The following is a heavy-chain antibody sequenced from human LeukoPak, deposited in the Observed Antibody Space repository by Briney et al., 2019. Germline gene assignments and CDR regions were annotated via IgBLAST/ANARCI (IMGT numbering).Heavy chain of an antibody. CDR1: GGTFSSYA. CDR3: ASYGGDNFDY. D-gene: IGHD4-23*01. J-gene: IGHJ4*02. CDR2: IIPILGIA. V-gene: IGHV1-69*04. Sequence: GASVNVSCKASGGTFSSYAISWVRQAPGQGLEWMGRIIPILGIANYAQKFQGRVTITADKSTSTAYMELSSLRSEDTAVYYCASYGGDNFDYWGQGTLVTVSS.